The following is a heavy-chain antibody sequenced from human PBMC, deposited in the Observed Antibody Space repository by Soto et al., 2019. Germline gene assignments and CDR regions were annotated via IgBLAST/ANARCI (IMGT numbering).Heavy chain of an antibody. V-gene: IGHV4-59*01. CDR3: ARGLDYYDGSTHAFDI. CDR1: GGSINNYY. Sequence: SETLSLTCTVSGGSINNYYWSWIRQPPGKGLQWIGYIYYTGGTNYNPSLKSRVTISVDTSKNQFSLKLSSVTAADTAVYYCARGLDYYDGSTHAFDIWGQGTMVTVSS. CDR2: IYYTGGT. J-gene: IGHJ3*02. D-gene: IGHD3-22*01.